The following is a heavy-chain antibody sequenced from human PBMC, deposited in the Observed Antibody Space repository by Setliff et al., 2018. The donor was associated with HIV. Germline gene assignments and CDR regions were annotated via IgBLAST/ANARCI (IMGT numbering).Heavy chain of an antibody. D-gene: IGHD6-19*01. Sequence: PSETLSLTCTVSGGSISSDYYGAWIRQPPGKGLEWIGTIYYSGSTYYNPSLESRVTMSVDTSKNQFSLRLSSVTAADTAVYFCARAPRYYRGWYIAEHFDNWGEGTLVTVSS. V-gene: IGHV4-39*01. CDR1: GGSISSDYY. CDR2: IYYSGST. J-gene: IGHJ4*02. CDR3: ARAPRYYRGWYIAEHFDN.